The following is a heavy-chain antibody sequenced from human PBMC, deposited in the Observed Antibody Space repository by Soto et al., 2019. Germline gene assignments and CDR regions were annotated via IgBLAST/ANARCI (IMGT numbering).Heavy chain of an antibody. CDR1: GYTFTSYG. V-gene: IGHV1-18*01. J-gene: IGHJ6*03. CDR2: ISAYNGNT. D-gene: IGHD3-10*01. CDR3: ASKGAADFPSGWYYYYYMDG. Sequence: QVQLVQSGAEVKKPGASVKVSCKASGYTFTSYGISWVRQAPGQGLEWMGWISAYNGNTNYAQKLQGRVTMTTDTSPSTGYIEVRGLRSDDTAVYYCASKGAADFPSGWYYYYYMDGWGKGATVTVSS.